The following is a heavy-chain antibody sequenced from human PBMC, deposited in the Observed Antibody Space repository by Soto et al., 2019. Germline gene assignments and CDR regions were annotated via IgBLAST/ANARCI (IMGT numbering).Heavy chain of an antibody. Sequence: GGSLRLSCAPSGFTFSSYAMRWVRQAPGKGLEWVSAISGSGGSTYYADSVKGRFTISRDNSKNTLYLQMNSLRAEDTAVYYCAKDPHSWSSGWYGSDWFDPWGQGTLVNVSS. D-gene: IGHD6-19*01. J-gene: IGHJ5*02. V-gene: IGHV3-23*01. CDR1: GFTFSSYA. CDR2: ISGSGGST. CDR3: AKDPHSWSSGWYGSDWFDP.